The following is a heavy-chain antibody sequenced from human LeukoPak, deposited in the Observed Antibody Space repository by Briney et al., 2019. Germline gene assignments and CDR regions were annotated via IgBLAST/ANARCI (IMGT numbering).Heavy chain of an antibody. CDR2: INPNSGGT. Sequence: GASVKVSCKASGGTFSSYAISWVRQAPGQGLEWMGWINPNSGGTNYAQKFQGRVTMTRDTSISTAYMELSRLRSDDTAAYYCAREYCTNGVCCFDYWGQGTLVTVSS. J-gene: IGHJ4*02. V-gene: IGHV1-2*02. CDR3: AREYCTNGVCCFDY. CDR1: GGTFSSYA. D-gene: IGHD2-8*01.